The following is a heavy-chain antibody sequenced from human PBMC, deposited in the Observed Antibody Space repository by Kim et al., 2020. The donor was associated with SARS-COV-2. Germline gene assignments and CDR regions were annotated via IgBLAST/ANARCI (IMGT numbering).Heavy chain of an antibody. CDR2: ISYDGSNK. V-gene: IGHV3-30*18. Sequence: GGSLRLSCAASGFTFSSYGMHWVRQAPGKGLEWVAVISYDGSNKYYADSVKGRFTISRDNSKNTLYLQMNSLRAEDTAVYYCAKDSSWIQLWGTNRYFDYWGQGTLVTVSS. D-gene: IGHD5-18*01. CDR3: AKDSSWIQLWGTNRYFDY. J-gene: IGHJ4*02. CDR1: GFTFSSYG.